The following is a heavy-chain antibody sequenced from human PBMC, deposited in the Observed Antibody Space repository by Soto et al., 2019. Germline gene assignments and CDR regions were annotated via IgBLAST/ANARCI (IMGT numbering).Heavy chain of an antibody. V-gene: IGHV3-30-3*01. J-gene: IGHJ3*02. Sequence: QVQLVESGGGVVQPGRSLRLSCAASGCTFSADTMHWVRQPPGKGLEWVAVISYDGNNERYTDPVKGRFTVSRDNSKSTLYLQMNSLKSEDTAVYYCARDGYSGRSDGFDIWGHGTMVTVSS. CDR1: GCTFSADT. CDR3: ARDGYSGRSDGFDI. CDR2: ISYDGNNE. D-gene: IGHD1-26*01.